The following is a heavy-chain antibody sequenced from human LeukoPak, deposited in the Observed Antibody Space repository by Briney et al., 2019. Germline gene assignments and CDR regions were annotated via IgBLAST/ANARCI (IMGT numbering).Heavy chain of an antibody. CDR2: ISSSSSYI. CDR3: ARDLVGAAAFDI. V-gene: IGHV3-21*01. CDR1: GFTFSRYS. D-gene: IGHD1-26*01. Sequence: PGGSLRLSCGASGFTFSRYSMNWVRQAPGKGLEWVSSISSSSSYIYYADSVKGRFTISRDNAKNSLYLQMNSLRAEDTAVYYCARDLVGAAAFDIWGQGTMVTVSS. J-gene: IGHJ3*02.